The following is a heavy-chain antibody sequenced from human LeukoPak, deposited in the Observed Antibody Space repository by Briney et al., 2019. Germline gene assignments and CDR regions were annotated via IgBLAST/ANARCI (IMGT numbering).Heavy chain of an antibody. V-gene: IGHV1-2*02. Sequence: ASVKVSCKASGYTFTSYGISWVRQAPGQGLEWMAWINPDSGGTSYAQKFQGRVTMTRDTSISTAYMELSRLRSDDTAVYYCARGRLGTWFGELKAWGQGTLVTVSS. D-gene: IGHD3-10*01. CDR2: INPDSGGT. J-gene: IGHJ5*02. CDR3: ARGRLGTWFGELKA. CDR1: GYTFTSYG.